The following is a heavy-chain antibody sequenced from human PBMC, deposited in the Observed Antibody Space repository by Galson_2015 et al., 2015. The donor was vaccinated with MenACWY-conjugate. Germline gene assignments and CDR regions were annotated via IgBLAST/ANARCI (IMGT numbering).Heavy chain of an antibody. J-gene: IGHJ3*02. D-gene: IGHD1-7*01. V-gene: IGHV3-48*03. CDR3: VKDRWNRYNWNYAFDI. CDR2: ISSSSSTI. CDR1: GLTFGTYE. Sequence: SLRLSCAASGLTFGTYEMNWVRQAPGKGLKWISYISSSSSTIHYADSVKGRFTISRDNAKNSLYLQMNSLRAEDTDVYYCVKDRWNRYNWNYAFDIWSQGTMVTVS.